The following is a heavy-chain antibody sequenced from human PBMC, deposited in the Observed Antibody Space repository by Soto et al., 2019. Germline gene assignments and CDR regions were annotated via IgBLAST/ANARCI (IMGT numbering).Heavy chain of an antibody. V-gene: IGHV4-39*01. D-gene: IGHD3-22*01. CDR2: IYYSGLT. CDR3: ARHGYYYDSTGYYYFL. Sequence: QLQLQESGPGLVKPSETLSLACTVSGGSISSTNHYWGWIRQPPGKGLEWIGDIYYSGLTRYNPSLKSRVTISVDTSKDQFSLKLSSVTAADTAVYYCARHGYYYDSTGYYYFLWGQGTRVTVSS. J-gene: IGHJ4*02. CDR1: GGSISSTNHY.